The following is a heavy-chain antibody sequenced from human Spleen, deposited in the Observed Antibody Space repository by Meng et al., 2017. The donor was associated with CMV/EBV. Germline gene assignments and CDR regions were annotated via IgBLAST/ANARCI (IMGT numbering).Heavy chain of an antibody. CDR1: GFTFSNNA. V-gene: IGHV3-30-3*01. J-gene: IGHJ6*02. Sequence: SCEASGFTFSNNAMHWVRQAPGKGLEWLAVISYDGSNKFYADSVKGRFTISRDNSKNTLYLQMNSLRAEDTAVYYCAKDKANYYYYYGMDVWGQGTTVTVSS. CDR2: ISYDGSNK. CDR3: AKDKANYYYYYGMDV.